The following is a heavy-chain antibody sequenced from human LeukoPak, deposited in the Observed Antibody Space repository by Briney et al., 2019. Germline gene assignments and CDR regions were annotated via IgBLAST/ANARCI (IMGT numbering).Heavy chain of an antibody. CDR1: GFTFSSYS. J-gene: IGHJ4*02. CDR2: ISSSSSYI. D-gene: IGHD4-23*01. Sequence: AGGSLRLSCAASGFTFSSYSMNWVRQAPGKGLEWVSSISSSSSYIYYADSVKGRFTISRDNAKNSLYLQMNSLRAEDTAVYYCARDPAYGGNSWPFDYWGPGTLVTVSS. CDR3: ARDPAYGGNSWPFDY. V-gene: IGHV3-21*01.